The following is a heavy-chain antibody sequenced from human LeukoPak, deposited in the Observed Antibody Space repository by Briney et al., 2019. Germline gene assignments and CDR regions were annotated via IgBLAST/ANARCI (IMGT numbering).Heavy chain of an antibody. J-gene: IGHJ5*02. Sequence: SETLSLTCAVYGGSFSGYYWSWIRQPPGKGLEWIGEINHSGSTNYNPSLKSRVTISVDTSKNQFSLKLSSVTAADTAVYYCARSSTYYYDSSGYYYVPWGQGTLVTVSS. CDR2: INHSGST. CDR1: GGSFSGYY. D-gene: IGHD3-22*01. CDR3: ARSSTYYYDSSGYYYVP. V-gene: IGHV4-34*01.